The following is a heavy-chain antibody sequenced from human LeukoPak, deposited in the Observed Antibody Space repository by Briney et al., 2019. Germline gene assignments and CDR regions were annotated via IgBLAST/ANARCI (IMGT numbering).Heavy chain of an antibody. D-gene: IGHD1-14*01. CDR2: INTNTGNP. CDR1: GYTFTGYH. CDR3: ANEITYAFDI. V-gene: IGHV7-4-1*02. J-gene: IGHJ3*02. Sequence: ASVKVSCKASGYTFTGYHMHWVRQAPGQGLEWMGWINTNTGNPTYAQGFTGRFVFSLDTSVSTAYLQISSLKAEDTAVYYCANEITYAFDIWGQGTMVTVSS.